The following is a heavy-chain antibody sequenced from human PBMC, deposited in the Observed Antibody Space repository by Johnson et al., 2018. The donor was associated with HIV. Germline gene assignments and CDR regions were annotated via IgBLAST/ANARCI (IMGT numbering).Heavy chain of an antibody. Sequence: QVQLVESGGGVVQPGRSLRLSCAASGFTFSSYAMHWVRQAPGKGLEWVAVISYDGSNKYYADSVKGRFTISRDNSKNTLYLQMNSLRAEDTAVYYCARALVDDAFDIWGQGTMVTVSS. D-gene: IGHD1-26*01. CDR2: ISYDGSNK. CDR1: GFTFSSYA. CDR3: ARALVDDAFDI. J-gene: IGHJ3*02. V-gene: IGHV3-30-3*01.